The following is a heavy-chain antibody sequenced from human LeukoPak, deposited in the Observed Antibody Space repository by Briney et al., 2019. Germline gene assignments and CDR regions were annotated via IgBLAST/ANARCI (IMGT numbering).Heavy chain of an antibody. Sequence: SVKVSCKPSAATFSSYTISWVRQAPGQGLEWMGRIIPILGIANYAQKFQGRVTITADKSTSAAYMELSSLRSEDTAVYYCASIYYYYYYMDVWGKGTTVTVSS. CDR3: ASIYYYYYYMDV. CDR1: AATFSSYT. J-gene: IGHJ6*03. V-gene: IGHV1-69*02. CDR2: IIPILGIA.